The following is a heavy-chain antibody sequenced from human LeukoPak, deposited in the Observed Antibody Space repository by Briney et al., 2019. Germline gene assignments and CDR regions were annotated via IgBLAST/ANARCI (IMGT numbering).Heavy chain of an antibody. Sequence: ASVKVSCKASGYTFSSYGISWVRQAPGQGLEWMGWINPNSGGTNYSQKFQGRVTMTRDTSISTAYMELSRLRSDDTAVYYCARVGLNPWGQGTLVTVSS. CDR2: INPNSGGT. J-gene: IGHJ5*02. CDR1: GYTFSSYG. V-gene: IGHV1-2*02. CDR3: ARVGLNP.